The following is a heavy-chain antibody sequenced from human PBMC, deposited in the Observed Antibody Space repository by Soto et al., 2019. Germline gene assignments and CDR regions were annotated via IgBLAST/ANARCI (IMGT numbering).Heavy chain of an antibody. D-gene: IGHD6-19*01. Sequence: GRSQSLSCEASRFTFSSYWMHWVRQAPGKGLVWVSRTNGDGSTTSYADSVKGRFTISRDNAKNTLYLQMNSLRAEDTALYYCTRGYSSGPGYWGQGTLVTVSS. J-gene: IGHJ4*02. CDR3: TRGYSSGPGY. V-gene: IGHV3-74*01. CDR2: TNGDGSTT. CDR1: RFTFSSYW.